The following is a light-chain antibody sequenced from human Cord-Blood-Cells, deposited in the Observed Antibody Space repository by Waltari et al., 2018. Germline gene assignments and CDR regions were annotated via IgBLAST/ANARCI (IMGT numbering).Light chain of an antibody. CDR2: DAS. V-gene: IGKV3-11*01. Sequence: IVLTQSPATLSLSPGERATLSCRASQSVSSYLAWYQQKPGQAPRLLIYDASNRATGIPARFSGSGSGTDFTLSISSLEPEDCAVYYCQQRSNWPPSPFSQGTRLEIK. J-gene: IGKJ5*01. CDR1: QSVSSY. CDR3: QQRSNWPPSP.